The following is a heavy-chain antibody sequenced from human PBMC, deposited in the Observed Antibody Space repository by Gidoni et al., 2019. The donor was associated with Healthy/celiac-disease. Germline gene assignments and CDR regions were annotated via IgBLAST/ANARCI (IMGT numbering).Heavy chain of an antibody. Sequence: QVQLQESGPGLVKPSQTLSLTCAVSGGSISRGGYYWSWIRQPPGKGLEWIGYIYYSGSTYYNPSLKSRVTISVDTSKNQFSLKLSSVTAADTAVYYCARENEDYYDSSGYYVGAFDIWGQGTMVTVSS. J-gene: IGHJ3*02. CDR3: ARENEDYYDSSGYYVGAFDI. CDR1: GGSISRGGYY. V-gene: IGHV4-30-4*01. CDR2: IYYSGST. D-gene: IGHD3-22*01.